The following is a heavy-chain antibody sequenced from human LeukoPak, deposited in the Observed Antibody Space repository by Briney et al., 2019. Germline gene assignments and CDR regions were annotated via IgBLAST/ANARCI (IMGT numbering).Heavy chain of an antibody. V-gene: IGHV3-15*01. D-gene: IGHD3-10*01. Sequence: GGSLRLSCAASGFTFSNAWMSWVRQAPGKGLEWVGRIKSKTDGGTTDYAAPVKGRFTISRDDSKNTLYLQMNSLKTEDTAVYYCTTALGTYYYGSGSYHNQVDYWGQGTLVTVSS. CDR1: GFTFSNAW. CDR3: TTALGTYYYGSGSYHNQVDY. J-gene: IGHJ4*02. CDR2: IKSKTDGGTT.